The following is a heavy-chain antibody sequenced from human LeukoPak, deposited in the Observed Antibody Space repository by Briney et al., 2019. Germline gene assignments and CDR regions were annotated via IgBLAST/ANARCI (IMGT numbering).Heavy chain of an antibody. D-gene: IGHD3-9*01. J-gene: IGHJ3*02. V-gene: IGHV4-39*01. CDR2: IYYSGTT. CDR3: VRQYYDILTGYSDLFDI. CDR1: GGSISSPSYY. Sequence: SETLSLTCTVSGGSISSPSYYWGWIRQSPGKGLEWIGSIYYSGTTQDNPSLMSRVTIAVDTSKNQFSLKLTSVTAADTSVYYCVRQYYDILTGYSDLFDIWGPGTKVIVSS.